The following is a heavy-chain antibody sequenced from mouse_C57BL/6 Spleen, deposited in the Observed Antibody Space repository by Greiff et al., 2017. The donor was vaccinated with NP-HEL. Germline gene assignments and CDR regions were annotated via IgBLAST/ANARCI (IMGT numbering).Heavy chain of an antibody. CDR1: GFSLSTFGMG. CDR2: IWWDDDK. D-gene: IGHD1-1*01. Sequence: QVQLKVCGPGILQPSQTLSLTCSFSGFSLSTFGMGVGWIRQPSGKGLEWLAHIWWDDDKYYNPALKSRLTISKDTSKNQVFLKIANVDTADTATYYCARILYYYGSSYGDYWGQGTTLTVSS. J-gene: IGHJ2*01. V-gene: IGHV8-8*01. CDR3: ARILYYYGSSYGDY.